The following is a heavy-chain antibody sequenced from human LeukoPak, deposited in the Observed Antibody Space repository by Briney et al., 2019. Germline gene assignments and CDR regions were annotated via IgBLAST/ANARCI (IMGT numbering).Heavy chain of an antibody. Sequence: ASVKVSCKASGYTFTSYDISWVRQAPGQGLEWMGWINPYNGNTNYAQKLQGRVTMTTDTSTSTAYMELRSLRSDDTAVYYCARTHTPQSYSSSWMAYYYYYMDVWGKGTTVTISS. CDR2: INPYNGNT. CDR1: GYTFTSYD. D-gene: IGHD6-13*01. J-gene: IGHJ6*03. V-gene: IGHV1-18*01. CDR3: ARTHTPQSYSSSWMAYYYYYMDV.